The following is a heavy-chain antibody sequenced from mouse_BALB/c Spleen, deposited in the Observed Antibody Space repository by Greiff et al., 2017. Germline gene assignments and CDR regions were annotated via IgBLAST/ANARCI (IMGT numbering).Heavy chain of an antibody. CDR2: ISSGGST. J-gene: IGHJ3*01. Sequence: EVHLVESGGGLVKPGGSLKLSCAASGFTFSSYAMSWVRQSPEKRLEWVASISSGGSTYYPDSVKGRFTISRDNARNILYLQMSSLRSEDTAMYYCARVGYYPYWGQGTLVTVSA. D-gene: IGHD2-3*01. CDR1: GFTFSSYA. CDR3: ARVGYYPY. V-gene: IGHV5-6-5*01.